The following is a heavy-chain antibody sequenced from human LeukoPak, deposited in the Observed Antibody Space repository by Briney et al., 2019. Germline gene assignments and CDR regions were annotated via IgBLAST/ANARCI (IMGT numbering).Heavy chain of an antibody. V-gene: IGHV3-66*01. CDR1: GLAISNKY. D-gene: IGHD3-9*01. Sequence: GGSLRLSCAASGLAISNKYMNWVRQAPGKGLECVSLIYRGGSTDYVDSVKGRFTISRDNSKYTLYLQMNSLRAEDTAVYYCASGLDFDWSYGMDVWGQGTTVTVSS. J-gene: IGHJ6*02. CDR2: IYRGGST. CDR3: ASGLDFDWSYGMDV.